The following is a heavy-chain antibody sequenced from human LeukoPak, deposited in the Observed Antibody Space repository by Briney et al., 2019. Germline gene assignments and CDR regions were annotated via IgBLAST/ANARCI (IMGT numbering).Heavy chain of an antibody. V-gene: IGHV4-59*01. J-gene: IGHJ4*02. D-gene: IGHD3-22*01. CDR3: ASYDSSGYGVDY. CDR1: GGSISSYY. CDR2: IYYSGST. Sequence: PSETLSLTCTVSGGSISSYYWSWIRQPPGKGLEWIGYIYYSGSTNYNPSLKSRVTISVDTSKNQFSLKLSSVTAADTAVYYCASYDSSGYGVDYWGQGTLVTVSS.